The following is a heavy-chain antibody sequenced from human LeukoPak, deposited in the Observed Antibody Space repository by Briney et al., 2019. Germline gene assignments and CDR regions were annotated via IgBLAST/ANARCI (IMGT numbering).Heavy chain of an antibody. J-gene: IGHJ4*02. CDR1: GGSISSSSYY. Sequence: SETLSLTCTVSGGSISSSSYYWGWIRQPPGKGLEWIGSIYYSGSTYYNPSLKSRVTISVDTSKNQFSLKLSSVTAADTAVYYCARGASEMATITIDYWGQGTLVTVSS. V-gene: IGHV4-39*07. CDR2: IYYSGST. CDR3: ARGASEMATITIDY. D-gene: IGHD5-24*01.